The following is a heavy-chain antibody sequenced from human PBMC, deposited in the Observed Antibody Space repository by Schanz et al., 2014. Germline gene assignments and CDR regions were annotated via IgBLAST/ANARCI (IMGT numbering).Heavy chain of an antibody. Sequence: EVKMVESGGGWVQPGGSLRLSCAASGFTFSDYSMNWVRQAPGKGPEWVSYIRSSSTPIYYADSVKGRFTISRDNSKNTLYLQMNSLRAEDTAVYFCVSQTGSPNYWGQGTLVTVSS. V-gene: IGHV3-48*01. CDR1: GFTFSDYS. CDR3: VSQTGSPNY. D-gene: IGHD6-13*01. J-gene: IGHJ4*02. CDR2: IRSSSTPI.